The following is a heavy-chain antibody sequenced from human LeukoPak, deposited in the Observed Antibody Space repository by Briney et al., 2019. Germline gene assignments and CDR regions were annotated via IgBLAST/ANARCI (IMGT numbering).Heavy chain of an antibody. CDR1: GDSVTSTY. J-gene: IGHJ5*02. V-gene: IGHV4-59*02. CDR3: ARVSGYNYGSFDP. D-gene: IGHD5-18*01. CDR2: GHHSESS. Sequence: SETLSLTCSVSGDSVTSTYWSWIRQPPGKGLEWIAYGHHSESSNYNPSFRSRVTIPVDTSKNQFSLRLSSVTAADTAVYCCARVSGYNYGSFDPWGQGTLVTVSS.